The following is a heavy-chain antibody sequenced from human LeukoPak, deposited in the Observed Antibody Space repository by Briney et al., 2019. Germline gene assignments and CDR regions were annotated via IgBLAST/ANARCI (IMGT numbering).Heavy chain of an antibody. Sequence: GGSLRLSCAASEFAFSSYGMHWVRQAPGKGLEWVAVISYDGSNKYYADSVKGRFTISRDNSKNTLYLQMNSLRAEDTAVYYCAKGHSSSWYGGMDVWGQGTTVTVSS. J-gene: IGHJ6*02. CDR3: AKGHSSSWYGGMDV. CDR2: ISYDGSNK. V-gene: IGHV3-30*18. D-gene: IGHD6-13*01. CDR1: EFAFSSYG.